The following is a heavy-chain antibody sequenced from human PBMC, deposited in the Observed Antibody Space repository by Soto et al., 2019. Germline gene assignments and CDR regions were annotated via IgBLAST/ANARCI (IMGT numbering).Heavy chain of an antibody. J-gene: IGHJ4*02. Sequence: QITLKESGPTLVKPTQTLTLTCTFSGFSLSTSGVGVGWIRQPPGKALEWLALIYWDDDKRYSPSLKSRLTTTKDTSKKQVVLTMTNMDPVDTATYYCAHQYYSDSSGYYSYYFDYWGQGTLVTVSS. CDR2: IYWDDDK. CDR3: AHQYYSDSSGYYSYYFDY. D-gene: IGHD3-22*01. CDR1: GFSLSTSGVG. V-gene: IGHV2-5*02.